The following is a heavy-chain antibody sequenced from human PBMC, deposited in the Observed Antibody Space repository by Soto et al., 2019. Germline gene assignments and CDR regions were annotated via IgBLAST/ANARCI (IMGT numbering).Heavy chain of an antibody. V-gene: IGHV1-2*04. CDR1: GYTLIGYY. J-gene: IGHJ6*02. CDR3: ARVGGGLASLGYYGMDV. CDR2: INPNSGGT. Sequence: ASVKVSCKASGYTLIGYYIHWVRQAPGQELEWMGWINPNSGGTNYAQRFQGWVTMTRDRSISTAYMELSRLKSDDTAVYYCARVGGGLASLGYYGMDVWGQGTTVTVSS. D-gene: IGHD3-10*01.